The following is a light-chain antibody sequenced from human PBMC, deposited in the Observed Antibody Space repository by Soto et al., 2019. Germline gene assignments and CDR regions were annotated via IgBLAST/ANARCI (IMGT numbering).Light chain of an antibody. V-gene: IGLV1-51*01. J-gene: IGLJ2*01. CDR3: GTWDSSLDTVV. CDR2: DNY. CDR1: SSNFGGNY. Sequence: QAVVAQPPSISAAPGQKVTISCSGSSSNFGGNYVSWYQHVPRTAPKLLIYDNYKRASWSPDRFSASKSGTSATLGITGLQTGDEADYYCGTWDSSLDTVVFGGGTKVTVL.